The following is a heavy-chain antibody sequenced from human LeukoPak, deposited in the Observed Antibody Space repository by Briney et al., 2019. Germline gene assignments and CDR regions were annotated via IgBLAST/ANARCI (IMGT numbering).Heavy chain of an antibody. J-gene: IGHJ4*02. Sequence: GGSLRLSCAASGFTFSNYWMSWVRQTPGKGLEWVANIKEDGSDKYYVDSLKGRFTISRDNAKNSLYLQMNSLRAEDTAVYYCAKDRTRQAYWGQGTLVTVSS. V-gene: IGHV3-7*03. D-gene: IGHD3-3*01. CDR3: AKDRTRQAY. CDR2: IKEDGSDK. CDR1: GFTFSNYW.